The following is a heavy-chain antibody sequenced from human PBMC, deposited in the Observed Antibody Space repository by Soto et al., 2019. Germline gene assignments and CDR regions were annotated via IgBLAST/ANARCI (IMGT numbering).Heavy chain of an antibody. V-gene: IGHV1-2*02. D-gene: IGHD2-2*01. CDR2: INPNSVAT. Sequence: ASGKVSCKASGYTFSGYHAHWERQAPGQGLEGMGWINPNSVATHYAQKFQGRVTMTSDTSISTAYMAMSRLRSDDTAVYYCASDVQLPYYFDYWGQGTLVTVSS. CDR3: ASDVQLPYYFDY. J-gene: IGHJ4*01. CDR1: GYTFSGYH.